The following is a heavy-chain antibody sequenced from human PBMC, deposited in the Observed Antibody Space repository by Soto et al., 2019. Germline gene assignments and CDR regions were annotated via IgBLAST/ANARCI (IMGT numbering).Heavy chain of an antibody. V-gene: IGHV4-38-2*02. D-gene: IGHD3-22*01. Sequence: PSETLSLTCAVSGYSISGGYYWGWIRQPPGKGLEWIGSIYHSGSTYYNPSLKSRVTISVDTSKNQFSLKLSSVTAADTAVYYCARDSSGYYRRRYAFDIWGQGTMVTVSS. CDR1: GYSISGGYY. CDR3: ARDSSGYYRRRYAFDI. J-gene: IGHJ3*02. CDR2: IYHSGST.